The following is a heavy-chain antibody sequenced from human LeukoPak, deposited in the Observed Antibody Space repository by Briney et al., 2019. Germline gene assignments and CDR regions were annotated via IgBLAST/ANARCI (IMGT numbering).Heavy chain of an antibody. CDR2: IYYDGSNK. V-gene: IGHV3-33*01. CDR1: GFTFSDFG. CDR3: ARSGVYYYGMDV. J-gene: IGHJ6*02. D-gene: IGHD3-10*01. Sequence: GGSLRLSCAGSGFTFSDFGMHWVRQAPGKGLEWVAVIYYDGSNKYYADSVKGRFTISRDNSKNTLYLQMNSLRAEDTAVYYCARSGVYYYGMDVWGQGTTVTVSS.